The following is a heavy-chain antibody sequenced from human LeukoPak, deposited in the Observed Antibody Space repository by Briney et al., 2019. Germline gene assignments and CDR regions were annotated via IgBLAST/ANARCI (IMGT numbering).Heavy chain of an antibody. CDR3: ASAATLKNSSGYYLDAFDI. Sequence: SETLSLTCTVTGGSISSSSYYWGWIRQPPGKGLEWIGSIYYSGSTYYNPSLKSRVTISVDTSKNQFSLKLSSVTAADTAVYYCASAATLKNSSGYYLDAFDIWGQGTMVTVSS. V-gene: IGHV4-39*01. J-gene: IGHJ3*02. D-gene: IGHD3-22*01. CDR2: IYYSGST. CDR1: GGSISSSSYY.